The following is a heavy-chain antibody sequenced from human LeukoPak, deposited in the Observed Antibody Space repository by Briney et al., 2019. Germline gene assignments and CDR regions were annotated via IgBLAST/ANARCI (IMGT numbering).Heavy chain of an antibody. CDR1: GYSISSGYY. D-gene: IGHD5-18*01. CDR2: IYHSGST. J-gene: IGHJ5*02. Sequence: SETLSLTCAVSGYSISSGYYWGWIRQPPGKGLEWIGSIYHSGSTYYNPSLKSRVTISVDTSKNQFSLKLSSVTAAGTAVYYCARGGDTANWFDPWGQGTLVTVSS. CDR3: ARGGDTANWFDP. V-gene: IGHV4-38-2*01.